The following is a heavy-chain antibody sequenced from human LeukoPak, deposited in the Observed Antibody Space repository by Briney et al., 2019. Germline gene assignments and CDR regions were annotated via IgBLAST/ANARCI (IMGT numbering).Heavy chain of an antibody. CDR1: GGSFSGYY. V-gene: IGHV4-34*11. J-gene: IGHJ6*03. D-gene: IGHD4-17*01. Sequence: SETLSLTCAVYGGSFSGYYWSWIRQPPGKGLEWIGYIYYSGSTNYNPSLKSRVTISVDTSKNQFSLKLSSVTAADTAVYYCARERFTDGMTTVTTYYYYYYMDVWGKGTTVTISS. CDR2: IYYSGST. CDR3: ARERFTDGMTTVTTYYYYYYMDV.